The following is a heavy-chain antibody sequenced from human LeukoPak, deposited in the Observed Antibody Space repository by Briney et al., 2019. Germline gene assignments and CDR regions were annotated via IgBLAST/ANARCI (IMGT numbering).Heavy chain of an antibody. V-gene: IGHV3-21*01. CDR2: ISSSSSYI. Sequence: GGSLRLSCAASGFTFSSYSMNWVRQAPGKGLEWVSSISSSSSYIYYAVSVKGRFTISRDNAKNSLYLQMNSLRAEDTAVYYCAREGEFDCSGGNCYDAFDIWGQGTMVTVSS. J-gene: IGHJ3*02. D-gene: IGHD2-15*01. CDR3: AREGEFDCSGGNCYDAFDI. CDR1: GFTFSSYS.